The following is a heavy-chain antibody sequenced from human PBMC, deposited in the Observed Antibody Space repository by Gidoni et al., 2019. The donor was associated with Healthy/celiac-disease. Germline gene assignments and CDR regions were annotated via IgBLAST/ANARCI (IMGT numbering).Heavy chain of an antibody. CDR3: AKPNAADYSNYYSSSWYFDL. CDR2: ISGSGGST. Sequence: EVQLLESGGGLVQPGGSLRLSCAASGFTFSSYAMSWVRQAPGKGLEWVSAISGSGGSTYYADSVKGRFTIPRDNSKNTLYLQMNSLRAEDTAVYYCAKPNAADYSNYYSSSWYFDLWGRGTLVTVSS. CDR1: GFTFSSYA. V-gene: IGHV3-23*01. J-gene: IGHJ2*01. D-gene: IGHD4-4*01.